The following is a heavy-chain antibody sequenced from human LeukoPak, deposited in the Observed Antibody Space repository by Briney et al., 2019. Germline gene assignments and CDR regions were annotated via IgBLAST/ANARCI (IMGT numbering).Heavy chain of an antibody. J-gene: IGHJ5*02. Sequence: GGSLRLSCTTSGFSFKTYSTSWVRQAPGKGLEWVSAINDDTPYYTDSVKGRFTVSRDNSRDTLYLHLNSLRAEDTAIYYCAKEYDLWHEQGNWFDTWGQGVLVTVSS. D-gene: IGHD3-3*01. V-gene: IGHV3-23*01. CDR1: GFSFKTYS. CDR2: INDDTP. CDR3: AKEYDLWHEQGNWFDT.